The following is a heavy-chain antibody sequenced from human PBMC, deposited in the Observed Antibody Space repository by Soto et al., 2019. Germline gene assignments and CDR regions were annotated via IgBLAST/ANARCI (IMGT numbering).Heavy chain of an antibody. CDR3: AHLYCAAEGTRYSFVY. D-gene: IGHD2-8*02. CDR1: GFSFTTDGMG. CDR2: IYWEDDK. J-gene: IGHJ4*02. V-gene: IGHV2-5*02. Sequence: QITLKESGPTLVKPTQTLTLTCTFSGFSFTTDGMGVGWIRQPPGKALEWLALIYWEDDKRYSPSLKSRLTITKDASRNQLSLTLTNMDPADTATDYWAHLYCAAEGTRYSFVYWGQGTLVTVSS.